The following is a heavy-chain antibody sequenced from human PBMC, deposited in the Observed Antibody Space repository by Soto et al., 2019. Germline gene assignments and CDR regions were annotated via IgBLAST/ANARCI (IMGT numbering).Heavy chain of an antibody. CDR1: GGSISSGGYY. J-gene: IGHJ6*03. Sequence: SSETLSLTCAVSGGSISSGGYYWSWIRQHPGKGMEWIGYIFYSGSTYYNPSLRSRVTISVDTSKNQFSLKLRSVTAADTAVYYFARQDGYSYSMDVWGKGTTVTVSS. CDR3: ARQDGYSYSMDV. V-gene: IGHV4-31*11. CDR2: IFYSGST. D-gene: IGHD2-15*01.